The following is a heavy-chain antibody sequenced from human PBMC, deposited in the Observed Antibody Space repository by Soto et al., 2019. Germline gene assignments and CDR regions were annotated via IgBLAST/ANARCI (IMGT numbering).Heavy chain of an antibody. CDR2: ISHDGSNK. J-gene: IGHJ1*01. V-gene: IGHV3-30-3*01. CDR1: GFAFNTYA. D-gene: IGHD3-22*01. CDR3: ARDPSYNYDSRGPPVGHFQH. Sequence: GGSLRLSCIASGFAFNTYALHWVRQAPGKGLEWVAVISHDGSNKYYADSVKGRFSISRDNFKDTLYLQVNSLRAEDTAVYYCARDPSYNYDSRGPPVGHFQHWGQGTLVTVSS.